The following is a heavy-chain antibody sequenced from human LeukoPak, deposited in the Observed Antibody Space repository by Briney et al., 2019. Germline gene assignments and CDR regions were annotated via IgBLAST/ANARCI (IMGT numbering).Heavy chain of an antibody. CDR3: ARTYYYDRSGYYWGY. Sequence: ASVTVSCKASGYTFTGYYIHWVRQAPGQGLEWMGVFNPIGDTTGYAQKFQGRITMTRDTSTNTVFMELRSLRSEDSAVYYCARTYYYDRSGYYWGYWGQGTLVTVSS. V-gene: IGHV1-46*01. D-gene: IGHD3-22*01. CDR1: GYTFTGYY. J-gene: IGHJ4*02. CDR2: FNPIGDTT.